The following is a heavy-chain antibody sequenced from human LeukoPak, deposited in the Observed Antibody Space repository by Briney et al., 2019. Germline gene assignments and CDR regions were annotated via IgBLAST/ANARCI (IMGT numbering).Heavy chain of an antibody. Sequence: GGSLRPSCAASGLTFSSQWMTWVRQAPGKGLEWLANIGGDGDKKFYVDSVKGRFTISRDNAENSLYLQMNNLRVEDTAVYYCARDRGWRLLDYWGQGTLVTVSS. J-gene: IGHJ4*02. CDR3: ARDRGWRLLDY. D-gene: IGHD6-25*01. CDR2: IGGDGDKK. V-gene: IGHV3-7*01. CDR1: GLTFSSQW.